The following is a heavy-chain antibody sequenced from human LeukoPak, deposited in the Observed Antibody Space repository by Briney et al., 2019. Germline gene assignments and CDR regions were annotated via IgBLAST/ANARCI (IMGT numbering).Heavy chain of an antibody. CDR1: GFTFSSYW. D-gene: IGHD6-13*01. J-gene: IGHJ4*02. CDR2: IKQDGSEK. V-gene: IGHV3-7*01. Sequence: GGSLRLSCAASGFTFSSYWMSWVRQAPGKGLEWVANIKQDGSEKYYVDSVKGRFTISRDNSKNTLYLQMNSLRAEDTAVYYCARDGPGRVSPDYWGQGTLVTVSS. CDR3: ARDGPGRVSPDY.